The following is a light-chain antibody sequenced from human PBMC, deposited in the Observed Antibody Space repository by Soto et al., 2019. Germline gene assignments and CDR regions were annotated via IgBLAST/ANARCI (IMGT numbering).Light chain of an antibody. CDR3: QLYGSYTFT. V-gene: IGKV3-20*01. CDR1: QSVTSNF. Sequence: EVVLTQSPGTLSLSPGERATLSCRTSQSVTSNFLSWFQQKPGQPPRLLLYGASRRAAGTPDRFSGSGSGTDFILIISRLEPEDSAVYHCQLYGSYTFTFGQGTKLEI. CDR2: GAS. J-gene: IGKJ2*01.